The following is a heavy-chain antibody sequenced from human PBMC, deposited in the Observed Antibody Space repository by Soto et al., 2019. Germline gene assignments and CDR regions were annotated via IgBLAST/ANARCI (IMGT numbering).Heavy chain of an antibody. CDR2: MNPDSGST. D-gene: IGHD6-19*01. Sequence: QVQLVQSGAEVKKPGASVKVSCKPSGYPFTSYHVNWVRQAPGQGLEWMGWMNPDSGSTDYALKFQGRLTMTRNTSMSTAYLELRSLTSEDTAIYYCARGRFRSKGYDRGWYIAHWGQGTQVIVSS. J-gene: IGHJ1*01. V-gene: IGHV1-8*01. CDR3: ARGRFRSKGYDRGWYIAH. CDR1: GYPFTSYH.